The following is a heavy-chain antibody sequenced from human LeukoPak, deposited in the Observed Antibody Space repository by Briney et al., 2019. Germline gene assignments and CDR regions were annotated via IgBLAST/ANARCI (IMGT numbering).Heavy chain of an antibody. J-gene: IGHJ4*02. Sequence: GGSLRLSCAVSGFTFSTYRMHWVPQPPGKGLVWFSRINSDESRPNYADSVKGRLTISRDNAKNTLYLEMNSLRAEDTAVYYCERGASGWYGADYWGQGTLVTVSS. D-gene: IGHD6-19*01. CDR1: GFTFSTYR. CDR2: INSDESRP. CDR3: ERGASGWYGADY. V-gene: IGHV3-74*01.